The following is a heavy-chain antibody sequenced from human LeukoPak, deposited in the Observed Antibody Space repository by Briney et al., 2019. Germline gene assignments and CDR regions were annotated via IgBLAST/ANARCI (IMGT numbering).Heavy chain of an antibody. D-gene: IGHD3-16*01. CDR2: IWYDGSNK. J-gene: IGHJ4*02. V-gene: IGHV3-33*01. CDR3: ARWGPDKRFDY. Sequence: RSGGSLRLSCAASGFTFSSHGMRWVRQAPGKGLEWVAVIWYDGSNKYYADSVKGRFTISRDNSKNTLFLQMNSLRGEDTAVYYCARWGPDKRFDYWGQGALVTVSS. CDR1: GFTFSSHG.